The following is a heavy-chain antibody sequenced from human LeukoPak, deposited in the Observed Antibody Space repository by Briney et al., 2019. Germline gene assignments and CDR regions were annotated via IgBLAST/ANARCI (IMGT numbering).Heavy chain of an antibody. CDR2: ISYDGSSK. Sequence: GRSLRLSCAASGFAFSSYGMHWVRQAPGKGLEWVAVISYDGSSKYYADSVKGRFTISRDNSKNTLYLQMNSLRAEDTAVYYCAKVIVATILGDAFDIWGQGTMVTVSS. D-gene: IGHD5-12*01. CDR1: GFAFSSYG. V-gene: IGHV3-30*18. J-gene: IGHJ3*02. CDR3: AKVIVATILGDAFDI.